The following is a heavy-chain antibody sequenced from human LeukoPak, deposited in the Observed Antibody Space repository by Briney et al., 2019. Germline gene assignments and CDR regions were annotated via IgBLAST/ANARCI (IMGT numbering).Heavy chain of an antibody. V-gene: IGHV4-38-2*01. D-gene: IGHD6-13*01. CDR3: ARRTDSSWSFDC. CDR2: IYHSGST. Sequence: SETLSLTCAVSGYSISSGYYWGWIRQPPGKGLEWIGSIYHSGSTYYNPSLKSRVTISVDTSKNQFSLKLSSVTAADTAVYYCARRTDSSWSFDCWGQGTLVTVSS. J-gene: IGHJ4*02. CDR1: GYSISSGYY.